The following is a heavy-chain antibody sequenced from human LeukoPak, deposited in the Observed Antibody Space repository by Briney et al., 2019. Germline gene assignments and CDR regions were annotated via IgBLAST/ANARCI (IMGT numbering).Heavy chain of an antibody. Sequence: GGSLRLSCAASGFTVSSNYMSWVRQAPGKGLERVSVIYSGGSTYYADSVKGRFTISRDNSKNTLYLKMNSLRAEDTAVYYCARLAGGYYYYYGMDVWGQGTTVTVSS. J-gene: IGHJ6*02. V-gene: IGHV3-53*01. CDR3: ARLAGGYYYYYGMDV. D-gene: IGHD3-3*02. CDR2: IYSGGST. CDR1: GFTVSSNY.